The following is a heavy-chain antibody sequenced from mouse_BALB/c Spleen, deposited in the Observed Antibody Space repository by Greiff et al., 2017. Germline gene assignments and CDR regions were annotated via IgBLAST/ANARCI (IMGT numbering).Heavy chain of an antibody. CDR1: GFNIKDTY. Sequence: EVQLQQSGAELVKPGASVKLSCTASGFNIKDTYMHWVKQRPEQGLEWIGRIDPANGNTKYDPKFQGKATITADTSSNTAYLQLSSLTSEDTAVYYCARDYYGGSDAMDYWGQGTSVTVSS. V-gene: IGHV14-3*02. D-gene: IGHD1-1*01. CDR3: ARDYYGGSDAMDY. J-gene: IGHJ4*01. CDR2: IDPANGNT.